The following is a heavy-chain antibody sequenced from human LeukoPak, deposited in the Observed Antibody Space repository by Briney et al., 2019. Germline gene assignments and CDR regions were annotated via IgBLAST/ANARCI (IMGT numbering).Heavy chain of an antibody. CDR2: IYYSGST. J-gene: IGHJ2*01. D-gene: IGHD5-24*01. V-gene: IGHV4-59*08. CDR3: ARRRDGYNFQLPYDWYFDL. CDR1: GGSISSYY. Sequence: SETLSLTCTVSGGSISSYYWSWIRQPPGKGLEWIGYIYYSGSTNYNPSLKSRVTISVDTSKNQFSLKLSSVTAADTAVYYCARRRDGYNFQLPYDWYFDLWGRGTLVTVSS.